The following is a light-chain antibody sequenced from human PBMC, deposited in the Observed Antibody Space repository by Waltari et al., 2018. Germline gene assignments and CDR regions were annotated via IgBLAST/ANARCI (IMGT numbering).Light chain of an antibody. CDR2: DNT. CDR3: QSYDSSLSGSYV. V-gene: IGLV1-40*01. J-gene: IGLJ1*01. CDR1: NSNIGAGYT. Sequence: QSVLTQPPSVSGAPGQKVTISCTGSNSNIGAGYTVHWYQQLPGTAPKLLIYDNTIRPSGVPERFSGSNSGTSASLAITGLQAEDEADYYCQSYDSSLSGSYVFGTATKVTVL.